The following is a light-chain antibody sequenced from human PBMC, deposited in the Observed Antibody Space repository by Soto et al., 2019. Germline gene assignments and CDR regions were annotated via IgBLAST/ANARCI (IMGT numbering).Light chain of an antibody. CDR2: DAS. V-gene: IGKV3-11*01. J-gene: IGKJ2*01. CDR3: QQRSKWPQT. CDR1: QSVSSY. Sequence: EIVLTQSPATLSLSPGERATLSCRASQSVSSYLAWYQQKPGQAPRLLIYDASNSATGIPARFSGSGSGTDFTLTISSLEPEDFAVYYCQQRSKWPQTFGQGTKLEIK.